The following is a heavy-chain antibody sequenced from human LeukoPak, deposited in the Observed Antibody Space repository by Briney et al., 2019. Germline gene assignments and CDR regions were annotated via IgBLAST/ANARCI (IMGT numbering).Heavy chain of an antibody. D-gene: IGHD3-3*01. J-gene: IGHJ4*02. CDR3: ARETTGYDLDH. V-gene: IGHV3-7*01. Sequence: GGSLRLSCAVSGINFHDYWMTWVRQAPGKGLEWVANINQDGSEKNFVGSVEGRFTISRDNAKNSVYLDMKSLRVEDTAVYYCARETTGYDLDHWGQGALVIVSS. CDR1: GINFHDYW. CDR2: INQDGSEK.